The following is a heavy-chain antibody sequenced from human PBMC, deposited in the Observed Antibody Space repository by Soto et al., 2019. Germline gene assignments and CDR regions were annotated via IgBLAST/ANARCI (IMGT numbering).Heavy chain of an antibody. Sequence: QVQLQESGPGLVKPSQTLSLTCTVSGVSINSGGCYWSWIRQHPGKGLEWIGYIYYTGHTYHNPSLKSRVTMSLDTSKNQFSLKVSSVTAADTAVYYCARGSQLERDALDIWGQGTMVTVSS. CDR2: IYYTGHT. D-gene: IGHD1-1*01. CDR3: ARGSQLERDALDI. CDR1: GVSINSGGCY. V-gene: IGHV4-31*03. J-gene: IGHJ3*02.